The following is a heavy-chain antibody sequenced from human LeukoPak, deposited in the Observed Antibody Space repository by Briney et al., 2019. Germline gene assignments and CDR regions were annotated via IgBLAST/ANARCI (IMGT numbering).Heavy chain of an antibody. D-gene: IGHD6-13*01. J-gene: IGHJ5*02. CDR3: ARSRDEREAAAGVDWFDR. CDR1: GYTSISYA. V-gene: IGHV1-3*01. Sequence: ASVKVSCKASGYTSISYAMHWVGQAPGQRLEGMGWINDGNGNTKYSQKFQGRFNITRDKSESTVYMQLSSLRAEDKAVYYCARSRDEREAAAGVDWFDRWGQGTLVTVAS. CDR2: INDGNGNT.